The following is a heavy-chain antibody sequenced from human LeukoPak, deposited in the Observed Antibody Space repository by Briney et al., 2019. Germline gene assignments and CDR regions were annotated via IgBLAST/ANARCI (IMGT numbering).Heavy chain of an antibody. CDR1: GYTFTSYD. D-gene: IGHD2-2*01. CDR2: MNPNSGYT. J-gene: IGHJ3*02. Sequence: ASVKVSCKASGYTFTSYDINWVRQATGQGLEWLGYMNPNSGYTGYAQKFQGRVTMTSDTSINTAYMELSSLRSEDTAVYYCASADCSSTSCYSTHAFDIWGQGTMVTVSS. CDR3: ASADCSSTSCYSTHAFDI. V-gene: IGHV1-8*01.